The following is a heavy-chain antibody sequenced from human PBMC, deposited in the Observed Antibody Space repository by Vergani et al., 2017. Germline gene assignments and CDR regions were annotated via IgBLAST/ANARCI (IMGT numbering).Heavy chain of an antibody. CDR2: ISSSSSYI. D-gene: IGHD1-26*01. V-gene: IGHV3-21*01. Sequence: EVQLVESGGGLVKPGGSLRLSCAASGFTFSSYSMNWVRQAPGKGLEWVSSISSSSSYIYYADSVKGRFTISRDNAKNSLYLQMNSLRAEDTAVYYCASDLRVVGATTDYWGQGTLVTVSS. CDR1: GFTFSSYS. CDR3: ASDLRVVGATTDY. J-gene: IGHJ4*02.